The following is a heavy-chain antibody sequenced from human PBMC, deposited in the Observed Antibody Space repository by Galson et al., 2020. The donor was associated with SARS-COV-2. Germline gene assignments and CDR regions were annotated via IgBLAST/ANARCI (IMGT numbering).Heavy chain of an antibody. Sequence: GESLKISCKGSGYSFTSYWIGWVRQMPGQGLEWMGIIYPGDSDTRYSPSFHGQVTISADKSISTAYLQWSSLKASDTAMYYCARRNYDFWSGYYTDGDYYYYYMDVWGKGTTVTVSS. CDR2: IYPGDSDT. V-gene: IGHV5-51*01. CDR1: GYSFTSYW. J-gene: IGHJ6*03. CDR3: ARRNYDFWSGYYTDGDYYYYYMDV. D-gene: IGHD3-3*01.